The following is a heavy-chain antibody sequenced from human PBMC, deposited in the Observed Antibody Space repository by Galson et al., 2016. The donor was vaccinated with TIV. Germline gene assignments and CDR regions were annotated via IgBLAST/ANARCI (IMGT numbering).Heavy chain of an antibody. J-gene: IGHJ6*02. CDR2: ISSNSVYL. CDR3: TKAREYSYGSPQDYYYGMDV. Sequence: SLRLSCAASGFSFDDYGMHWVRQLLGKGLEWVSGISSNSVYLGYADSVKGRFTISRDNAKNSLYLQMNSLRAEDTALYYCTKAREYSYGSPQDYYYGMDVWGQGTTVIVSS. CDR1: GFSFDDYG. D-gene: IGHD6-6*01. V-gene: IGHV3-9*01.